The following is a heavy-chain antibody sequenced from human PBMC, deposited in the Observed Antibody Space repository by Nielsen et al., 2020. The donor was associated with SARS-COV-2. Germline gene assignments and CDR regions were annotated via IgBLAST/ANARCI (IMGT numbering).Heavy chain of an antibody. CDR3: AKGGTGSYYDYFDY. D-gene: IGHD1-26*01. V-gene: IGHV3-30*18. CDR2: ISYDGSNK. CDR1: GFTFSSYG. J-gene: IGHJ4*02. Sequence: GGSLRLFCAASGFTFSSYGMHWVRQAPGKGLEWVAVISYDGSNKYYADSVKGRFTISRDNSKNTLYLQMNSLRAEDTAVYYCAKGGTGSYYDYFDYWGQGTLVTVSS.